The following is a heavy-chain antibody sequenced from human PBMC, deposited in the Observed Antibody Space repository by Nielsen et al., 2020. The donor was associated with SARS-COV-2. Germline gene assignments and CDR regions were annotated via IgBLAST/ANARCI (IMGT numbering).Heavy chain of an antibody. Sequence: GESLKISCAASGFTFDDYGMGWVRQAPGKGLEWVSGINWNGGSTGYADSVKGRFTISRDNAKNSLYLQMNSLRAEDTAVYYCASGLWLLYYWGQGTLVTVSS. CDR3: ASGLWLLYY. D-gene: IGHD5-18*01. CDR2: INWNGGST. CDR1: GFTFDDYG. V-gene: IGHV3-20*04. J-gene: IGHJ4*02.